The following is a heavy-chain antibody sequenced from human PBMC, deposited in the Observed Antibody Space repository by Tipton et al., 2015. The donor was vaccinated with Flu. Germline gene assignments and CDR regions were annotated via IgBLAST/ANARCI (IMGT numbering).Heavy chain of an antibody. CDR2: VYYSGGA. Sequence: TLSLTCTVSGGSINSGGYYWSWICQLPGEGLEWIGHVYYSGGAYYNPSLKSLVTISVDTSKNQFSLKLSSVTAADTADYYCARVPIDHDAFDIWGQGTMVTVSS. CDR3: ARVPIDHDAFDI. D-gene: IGHD1-14*01. CDR1: GGSINSGGYY. V-gene: IGHV4-31*01. J-gene: IGHJ3*02.